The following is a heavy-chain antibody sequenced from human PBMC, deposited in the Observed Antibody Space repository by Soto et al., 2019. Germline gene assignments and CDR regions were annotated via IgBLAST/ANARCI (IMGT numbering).Heavy chain of an antibody. D-gene: IGHD1-1*01. CDR2: ISGSGGST. CDR3: AKYGRWGLSLDWFDH. Sequence: PGGSLRLSCAASGFTFSSYAMSWVRQAPGKGLEWVSAISGSGGSTYYADSVKGRFTISRDNSKNTLYLQMNSLRAENTDVYYCAKYGRWGLSLDWFDHCGQGTLVTVSS. CDR1: GFTFSSYA. J-gene: IGHJ5*02. V-gene: IGHV3-23*01.